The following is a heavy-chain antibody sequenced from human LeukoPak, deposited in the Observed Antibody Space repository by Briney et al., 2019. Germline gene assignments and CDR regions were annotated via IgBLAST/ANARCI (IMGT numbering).Heavy chain of an antibody. CDR2: ISNDGSST. CDR1: GFTFTTYW. Sequence: GGSLRLSCAASGFTFTTYWKHWVRQAPGKGLVWVSRISNDGSSTTYADSVKGRFTISRDNAKNTVYLQMNGLRAEDTAVYYCARERGFNYFDYWGQGTLVTVSS. CDR3: ARERGFNYFDY. J-gene: IGHJ4*02. D-gene: IGHD3-16*01. V-gene: IGHV3-74*01.